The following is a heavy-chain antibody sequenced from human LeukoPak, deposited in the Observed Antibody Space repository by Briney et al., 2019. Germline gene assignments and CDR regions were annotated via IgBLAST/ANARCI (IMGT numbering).Heavy chain of an antibody. Sequence: SETLSLTCTVAGGSISSYYWSWIRQPPGKGLECIGYIYYSGSTNYNPSLKSRVTISVDTSKNQFSLKLSSVTAADTAVYYCAQGSSGWYYFDYWGQGTLVTVSS. CDR3: AQGSSGWYYFDY. CDR1: GGSISSYY. V-gene: IGHV4-59*01. J-gene: IGHJ4*02. D-gene: IGHD6-19*01. CDR2: IYYSGST.